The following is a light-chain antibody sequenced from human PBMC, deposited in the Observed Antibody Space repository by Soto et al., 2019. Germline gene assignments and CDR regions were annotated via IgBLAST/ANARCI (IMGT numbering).Light chain of an antibody. V-gene: IGKV3-15*01. J-gene: IGKJ4*01. CDR1: QSVSGN. Sequence: EIVMTQSPATLSVSPGERATLSCRASQSVSGNLAWYQQKPGQTPRLLIYGASTRVTGIPARFSGSGSGTEFTLTISSLQSEDFAVYYCQQYNNCPLTFGGGTKVEIK. CDR3: QQYNNCPLT. CDR2: GAS.